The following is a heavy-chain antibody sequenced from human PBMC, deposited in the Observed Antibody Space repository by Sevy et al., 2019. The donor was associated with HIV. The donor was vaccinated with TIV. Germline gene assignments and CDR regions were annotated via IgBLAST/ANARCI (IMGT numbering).Heavy chain of an antibody. CDR1: GGSITSLY. CDR3: AGENAWGRGYS. CDR2: IYYNGHI. Sequence: SETLSLTCTVSGGSITSLYWNWIRQPPGKGGEWIANIYYNGHINYNPALKSPVTLSLDTSKNQFSLRLSSVTAADTAMYYCAGENAWGRGYSWGQGTLVTVSS. J-gene: IGHJ4*02. V-gene: IGHV4-59*08. D-gene: IGHD1-26*01.